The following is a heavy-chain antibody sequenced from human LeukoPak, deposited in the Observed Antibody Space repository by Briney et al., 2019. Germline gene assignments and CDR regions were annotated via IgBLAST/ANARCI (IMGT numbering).Heavy chain of an antibody. Sequence: ASVKVSCKASGYTFTGYYMHWVRQAPGQGLEWMGIINPSGGSTSYAQKFQGRVTMTRDMSTSTVYMQLSSLRSEDTAVYYCAREGSEGGGYYFDYWGQGTLVTVSS. D-gene: IGHD2-15*01. CDR1: GYTFTGYY. CDR2: INPSGGST. J-gene: IGHJ4*02. CDR3: AREGSEGGGYYFDY. V-gene: IGHV1-46*01.